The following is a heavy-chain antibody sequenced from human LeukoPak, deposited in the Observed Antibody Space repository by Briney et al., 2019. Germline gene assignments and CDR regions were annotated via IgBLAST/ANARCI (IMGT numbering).Heavy chain of an antibody. V-gene: IGHV3-74*01. D-gene: IGHD3-10*01. J-gene: IGHJ4*02. Sequence: GGSLRLSCAASGFTFSDYWMNWVRQVPGKGLMWVSRMSSDGSSTNYADSVKGRFTISRDNAKNTLYLQMNSLRVEDTAVYYCSRALSNTVRGVGDYWGQGTLVTVSS. CDR1: GFTFSDYW. CDR2: MSSDGSST. CDR3: SRALSNTVRGVGDY.